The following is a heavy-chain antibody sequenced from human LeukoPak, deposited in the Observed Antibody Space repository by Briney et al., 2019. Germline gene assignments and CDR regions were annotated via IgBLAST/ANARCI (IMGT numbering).Heavy chain of an antibody. V-gene: IGHV4-34*01. Sequence: SETLSLTCAVYGGSFSGSYWSWIRQPPGKGLEWIGEINHSGSTNYNPSLKSRVTISVDTSKNQFSLKLSSVTAADTAVYYCAVELWFGDDYWGQGTLVTVSS. J-gene: IGHJ4*02. D-gene: IGHD3-10*01. CDR3: AVELWFGDDY. CDR2: INHSGST. CDR1: GGSFSGSY.